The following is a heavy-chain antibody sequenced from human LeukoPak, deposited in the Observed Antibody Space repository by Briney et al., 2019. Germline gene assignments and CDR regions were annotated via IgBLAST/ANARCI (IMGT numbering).Heavy chain of an antibody. CDR1: GFTFSSYG. V-gene: IGHV3-23*01. Sequence: PGGSLRLSCAASGFTFSSYGMSWVRQAPGKGLEWVSAISGSGGSTYYADSVKGRFTISRDNSKNTLYLQMNSLRAEDTALYYCARDQSYDSSGYLDAFDIWGQGTMVTVSS. CDR3: ARDQSYDSSGYLDAFDI. D-gene: IGHD3-22*01. J-gene: IGHJ3*02. CDR2: ISGSGGST.